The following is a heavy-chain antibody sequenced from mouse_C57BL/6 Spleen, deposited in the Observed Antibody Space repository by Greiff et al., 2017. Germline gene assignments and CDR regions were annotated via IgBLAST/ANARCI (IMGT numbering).Heavy chain of an antibody. CDR1: GFNIKDDY. CDR2: IDPENGDT. Sequence: LQQSGAELVRPGASVKLSCTASGFNIKDDYMHWVKQRPEQGLEWIGWIDPENGDTEYASKFQGKATITADTSSNTAYLQLSSLTSEDTAVYYCLLPSSSYYAMDYWGQGTSVTVSS. D-gene: IGHD2-1*01. J-gene: IGHJ4*01. CDR3: LLPSSSYYAMDY. V-gene: IGHV14-4*01.